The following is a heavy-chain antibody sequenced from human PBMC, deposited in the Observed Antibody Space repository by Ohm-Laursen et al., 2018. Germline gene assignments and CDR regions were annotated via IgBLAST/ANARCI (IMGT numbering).Heavy chain of an antibody. Sequence: SLRLSCTASGFTFSSYAMSWVRQAPGKGLEWVSSITSTSDRTDYADSVKGRFTISRDNSKNTLYLQMNVLRADDTAVYYCADPPNRDFWGQGTLVTVSS. CDR2: ITSTSDRT. CDR1: GFTFSSYA. J-gene: IGHJ4*02. CDR3: ADPPNRDF. D-gene: IGHD2-8*01. V-gene: IGHV3-23*01.